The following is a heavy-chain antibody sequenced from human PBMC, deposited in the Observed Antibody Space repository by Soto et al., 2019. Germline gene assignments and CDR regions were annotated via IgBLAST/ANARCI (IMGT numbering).Heavy chain of an antibody. CDR3: ANSEYSRYKNIDV. V-gene: IGHV3-30*18. Sequence: GGSLRLPCAASGFPSRGFGMHWVRQPPGRGLEWVALISYDGSIKYYADSVRGRFTISRDNSKNTLYLQMNSLRAEDTAVYYCANSEYSRYKNIDVWGQGTTVTVSS. J-gene: IGHJ6*02. D-gene: IGHD5-18*01. CDR1: GFPSRGFG. CDR2: ISYDGSIK.